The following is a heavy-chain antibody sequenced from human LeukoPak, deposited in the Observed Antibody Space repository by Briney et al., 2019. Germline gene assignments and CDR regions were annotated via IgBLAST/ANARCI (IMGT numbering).Heavy chain of an antibody. D-gene: IGHD2-15*01. J-gene: IGHJ5*02. Sequence: VKVSCKASGYTFTSYYINWVRQATGPGLEWMGWMNPNSGNTGHAQKFQGRVTVTRNTSISTAYMELSSLRSEDTAVYYCARRARTSGLRYCSGGSCYLWFDPWGQGTLVTVSS. CDR3: ARRARTSGLRYCSGGSCYLWFDP. V-gene: IGHV1-8*01. CDR1: GYTFTSYY. CDR2: MNPNSGNT.